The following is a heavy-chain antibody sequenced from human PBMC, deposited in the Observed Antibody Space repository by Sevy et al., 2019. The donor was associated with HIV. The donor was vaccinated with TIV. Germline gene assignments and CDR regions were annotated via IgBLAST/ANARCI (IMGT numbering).Heavy chain of an antibody. Sequence: GGSLRLSCAASGFTFSSYGMHWVRQAPGKGLEWVAFIRYDGSNKYYADSVKGRFTISRDNSKNTLYLQMNSLRAEETAVYYCAKNFIGVVPAAMGYRINYYYYGMDVWGQGTTVTVSS. CDR1: GFTFSSYG. CDR2: IRYDGSNK. V-gene: IGHV3-30*02. D-gene: IGHD2-2*01. CDR3: AKNFIGVVPAAMGYRINYYYYGMDV. J-gene: IGHJ6*02.